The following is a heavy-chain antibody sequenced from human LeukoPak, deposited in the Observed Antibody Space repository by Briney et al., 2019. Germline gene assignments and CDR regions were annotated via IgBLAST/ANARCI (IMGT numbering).Heavy chain of an antibody. CDR1: GYTFTGYY. CDR2: INPNSGGT. CDR3: AAVTVGATAFYYYYYGMDV. D-gene: IGHD1-26*01. J-gene: IGHJ6*02. Sequence: ASVKVSCRASGYTFTGYYMHWVRQAPGQGLEWMGWINPNSGGTNYAQKFQGRVTITRDMSTSTAYMELSSLRSEDTAVYYCAAVTVGATAFYYYYYGMDVWGQGTTVTVSS. V-gene: IGHV1-2*02.